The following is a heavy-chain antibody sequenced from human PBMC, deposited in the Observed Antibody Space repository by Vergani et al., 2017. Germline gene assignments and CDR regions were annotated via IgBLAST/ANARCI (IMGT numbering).Heavy chain of an antibody. CDR1: GFTSAGYA. V-gene: IGHV3-9*02. D-gene: IGHD6-6*01. J-gene: IGHJ5*02. CDR2: ISWNSNSI. CDR3: AKDLGTSSGGGWFYP. Sequence: EVQLEESGGGLVLPGRSLRLSCVASGFTSAGYAMHWVRQAPGKGLEWVSGISWNSNSIGYADSVKGRFTISRDNAKNSLYFQMNSLRAEDTALYYCAKDLGTSSGGGWFYPWGQGTLVTVSS.